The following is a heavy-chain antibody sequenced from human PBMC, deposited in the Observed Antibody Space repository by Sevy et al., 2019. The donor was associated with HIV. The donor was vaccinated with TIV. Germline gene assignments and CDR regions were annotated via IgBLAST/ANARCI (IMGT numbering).Heavy chain of an antibody. J-gene: IGHJ1*01. CDR2: IYPGDSDT. Sequence: GESLKISCKGSGYSFTNYWIAWVRQMPGKGLEWMGIIYPGDSDTRYSPSFQGQVTISADKSIGTAYLQWSSLKASDTAMYDCARTGGYCSSTSCYTYFQYWGQGTLVTVSS. D-gene: IGHD2-2*02. V-gene: IGHV5-51*01. CDR1: GYSFTNYW. CDR3: ARTGGYCSSTSCYTYFQY.